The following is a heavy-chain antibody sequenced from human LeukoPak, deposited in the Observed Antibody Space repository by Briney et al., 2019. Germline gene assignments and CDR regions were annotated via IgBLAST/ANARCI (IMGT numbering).Heavy chain of an antibody. D-gene: IGHD7-27*01. Sequence: SETLSLTCTVSGYSISSGYYWGWIRQPPGKGLEWIGYIYYSGSTYYNPSLKSRVTISVDTSKNQFSLKLSSVTAADTAVYYCGATGGAFDIWGQGTMVTVSS. CDR2: IYYSGST. V-gene: IGHV4-38-2*02. J-gene: IGHJ3*02. CDR1: GYSISSGYY. CDR3: GATGGAFDI.